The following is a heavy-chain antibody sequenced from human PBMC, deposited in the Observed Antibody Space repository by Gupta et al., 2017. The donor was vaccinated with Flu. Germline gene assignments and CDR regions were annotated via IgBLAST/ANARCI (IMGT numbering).Heavy chain of an antibody. V-gene: IGHV1-46*01. CDR3: ARDAYYYDSSGYYPLNYYYYGMDV. J-gene: IGHJ6*02. Sequence: QVQLVQSGAEVKKPGASVKVSCKASGYTFTSYYMHWVRQAPGQGLEWMGIINPSGGSTSYAQKFQGRVTMTRDTSTSTVYMELSSLRSEDTAVYYCARDAYYYDSSGYYPLNYYYYGMDVWGQGTTVTVSS. CDR2: INPSGGST. D-gene: IGHD3-22*01. CDR1: GYTFTSYY.